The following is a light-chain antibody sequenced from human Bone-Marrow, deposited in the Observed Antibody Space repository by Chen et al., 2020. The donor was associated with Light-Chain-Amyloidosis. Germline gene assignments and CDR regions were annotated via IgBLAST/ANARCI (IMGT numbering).Light chain of an antibody. J-gene: IGLJ2*01. CDR2: YDT. CDR1: KIGIKS. V-gene: IGLV3-21*02. CDR3: QVWDGLLDHVV. Sequence: SYFLTQSPSVTVALGEPATLTCEGNKIGIKSVHWYHQKPGQAPVLVVYYDTEPPSGIPVRFSCSNSGDTATLTISRGEAGDEADYYCQVWDGLLDHVVFGGGTRLTVL.